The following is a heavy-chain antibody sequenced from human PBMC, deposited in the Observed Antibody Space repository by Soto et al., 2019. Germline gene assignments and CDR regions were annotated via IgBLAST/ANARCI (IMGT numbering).Heavy chain of an antibody. CDR3: ARSLITGTTDYYYGMDV. V-gene: IGHV3-33*01. D-gene: IGHD1-7*01. CDR2: IWYDGSNK. Sequence: PGGSLRLSCAASGFTFSSYGMHWVRQAPGKGLEWLAVIWYDGSNKYYADSVKGRFTISRDNSKNTLYLQMNSLRAEDTAVYYCARSLITGTTDYYYGMDVWGQGTTVTVSS. J-gene: IGHJ6*02. CDR1: GFTFSSYG.